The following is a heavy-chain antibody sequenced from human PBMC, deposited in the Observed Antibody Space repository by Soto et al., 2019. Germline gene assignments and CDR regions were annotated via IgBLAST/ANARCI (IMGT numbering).Heavy chain of an antibody. V-gene: IGHV3-30*18. CDR1: VFTCRTYA. CDR2: ISHDGSNT. Sequence: PRWSLRLSCSASVFTCRTYAMHWFRQAPGKGLEWVAVISHDGSNTDYGDSVKGRFTISRDNSKSTLSLQMNSLRPEDTGVYYCAKDAGSTEYFFASWGQGTLVTVSS. CDR3: AKDAGSTEYFFAS. J-gene: IGHJ4*02.